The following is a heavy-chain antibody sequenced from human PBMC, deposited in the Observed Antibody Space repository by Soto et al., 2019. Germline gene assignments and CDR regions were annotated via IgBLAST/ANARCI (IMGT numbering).Heavy chain of an antibody. J-gene: IGHJ5*02. Sequence: PSETLSLTCAVYGGSFSGYYWSWIRQPPGKGLEWIGEINHSGSTNYNPSLKSRVTISVDTSKNQFPLKLSSVTAADTAVYYCARLSVDYSSSSPAFWFDPWGQGTLVTVSS. CDR1: GGSFSGYY. CDR3: ARLSVDYSSSSPAFWFDP. V-gene: IGHV4-34*01. CDR2: INHSGST. D-gene: IGHD6-6*01.